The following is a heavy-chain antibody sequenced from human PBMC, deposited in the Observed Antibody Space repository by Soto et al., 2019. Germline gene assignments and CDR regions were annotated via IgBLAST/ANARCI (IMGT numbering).Heavy chain of an antibody. CDR2: IYDRGIT. J-gene: IGHJ1*01. CDR3: ARDGSQRPATY. Sequence: QVQLRESGPGLVKPSETLSLTCTVSGGSVSSGYWIWIRQPPGKGLENIGYIYDRGITNYNPSLKXRLTLSXXTSKNQFSLKLSSVTAADTAVYYCARDGSQRPATYWGQGTLVTVSS. V-gene: IGHV4-59*02. CDR1: GGSVSSGY. D-gene: IGHD3-10*01.